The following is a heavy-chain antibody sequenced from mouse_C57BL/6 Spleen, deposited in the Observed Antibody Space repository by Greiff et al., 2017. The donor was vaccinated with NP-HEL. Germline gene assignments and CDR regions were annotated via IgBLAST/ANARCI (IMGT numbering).Heavy chain of an antibody. CDR1: GYTFTSYW. Sequence: QVQLQQPGAELVMPGASVKLSSKASGYTFTSYWMHWVKQRPGQGLEWIGEIDPSDSYTNYNQKFKGKSTLTVDKSSSTAYMQLSSLTSEDSAVYYCARGDRNWSAYWGQGTLVTVSA. V-gene: IGHV1-69*01. J-gene: IGHJ3*01. CDR3: ARGDRNWSAY. D-gene: IGHD2-13*01. CDR2: IDPSDSYT.